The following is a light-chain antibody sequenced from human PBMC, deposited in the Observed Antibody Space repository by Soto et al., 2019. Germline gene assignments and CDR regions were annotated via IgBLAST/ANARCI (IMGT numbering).Light chain of an antibody. V-gene: IGKV3-15*01. Sequence: EIVMTQSPATLSVSPGERATLSCRASQSISSNLAWYQQKPGQAPRLLIYGASTRATGIPARFSGSGSGTEFTLTISSMQYEDLADYYCQKSNTWPLTFGPGTKVEIK. CDR1: QSISSN. CDR3: QKSNTWPLT. J-gene: IGKJ1*01. CDR2: GAS.